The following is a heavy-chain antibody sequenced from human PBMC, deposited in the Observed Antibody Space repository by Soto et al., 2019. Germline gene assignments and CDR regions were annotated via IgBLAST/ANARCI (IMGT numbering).Heavy chain of an antibody. D-gene: IGHD6-19*01. V-gene: IGHV6-1*01. CDR3: ARDGGGWYPDY. Sequence: SQTLSLTCAISGDRVSSNDAAWNWIRQSPSRGLEWLGRTYFSSKKWNYHYAESVKSRITVSPDTSKNQFSLQLYSVSPEDTAVYYCARDGGGWYPDYWGQGTPVTSPQ. CDR1: GDRVSSNDAA. J-gene: IGHJ4*02. CDR2: TYFSSKKWNY.